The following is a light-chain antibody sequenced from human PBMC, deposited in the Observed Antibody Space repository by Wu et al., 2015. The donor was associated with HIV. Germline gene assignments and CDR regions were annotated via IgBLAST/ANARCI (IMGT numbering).Light chain of an antibody. CDR1: QSVSYRN. J-gene: IGKJ4*01. CDR3: QQYNSSPPT. CDR2: GAS. V-gene: IGKV3-20*01. Sequence: EIVLTQSPGTLSLSPGERATLSCRASQSVSYRNLAWYQQKPGQAPRLLIYGASNRATGIPDRFSGSGSGTDFTLTISRLEPEDFAVYYCQQYNSSPPTFGGGTKVEIK.